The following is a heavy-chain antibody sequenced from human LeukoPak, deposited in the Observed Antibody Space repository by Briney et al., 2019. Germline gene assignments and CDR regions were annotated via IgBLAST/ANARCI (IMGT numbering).Heavy chain of an antibody. V-gene: IGHV3-21*01. D-gene: IGHD6-19*01. CDR2: IERSSTYI. Sequence: GGPLRLSCAASGFTFNSYSMNWVRQAPGKGLEWVSSIERSSTYIYYADSVKGRFTVSRNNAENSLYLQMNSLRAEDAAVYYCSRVLYSSGWVFGGYCAMDVWGQGTTVTVSS. CDR1: GFTFNSYS. J-gene: IGHJ6*02. CDR3: SRVLYSSGWVFGGYCAMDV.